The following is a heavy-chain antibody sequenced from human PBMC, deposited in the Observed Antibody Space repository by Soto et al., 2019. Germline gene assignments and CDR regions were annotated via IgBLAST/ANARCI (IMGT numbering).Heavy chain of an antibody. CDR1: GGTFSSYT. CDR2: IIPILGIA. V-gene: IGHV1-69*02. D-gene: IGHD3-10*01. J-gene: IGHJ6*03. Sequence: VQLVQSGAEVKKPGSSVKVSCKASGGTFSSYTISWVRQAPGQGLEWMGRIIPILGIANYAQKFQGRVTITADKATSTAYMELSSLRSEDTAVYYCATRDYYGSGSYRQYYYYYYMDVWGKGTPVTVSS. CDR3: ATRDYYGSGSYRQYYYYYYMDV.